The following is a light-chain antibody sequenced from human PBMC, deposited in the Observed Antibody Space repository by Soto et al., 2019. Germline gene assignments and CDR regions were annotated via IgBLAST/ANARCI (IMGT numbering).Light chain of an antibody. V-gene: IGKV2-28*01. Sequence: DIVMTQSPLSLSVTPGEPASISCRSSQSLLHSSGYNYLDWYLQKPGQSPQLLIYLGSNRASGVTDRFSGSGSGTYFTLKISRVEADDVGVYYCMQALQTRWTFGQGTKVEIK. CDR2: LGS. J-gene: IGKJ1*01. CDR3: MQALQTRWT. CDR1: QSLLHSSGYNY.